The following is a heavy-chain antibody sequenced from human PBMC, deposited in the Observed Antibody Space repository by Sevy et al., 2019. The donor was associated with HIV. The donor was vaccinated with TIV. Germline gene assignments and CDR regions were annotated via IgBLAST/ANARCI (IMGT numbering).Heavy chain of an antibody. CDR1: GFTFSTYA. CDR3: TRARAYSENYFDY. J-gene: IGHJ4*02. Sequence: GGSLRLSCAASGFTFSTYAMYWVRQAPGKGLEWVAVISYDVNNKYYADSVKGRFTISRDNSKNTLYLQMNSLRTEDTAVYYCTRARAYSENYFDYWGQGTLVTVSS. CDR2: ISYDVNNK. D-gene: IGHD1-26*01. V-gene: IGHV3-30-3*01.